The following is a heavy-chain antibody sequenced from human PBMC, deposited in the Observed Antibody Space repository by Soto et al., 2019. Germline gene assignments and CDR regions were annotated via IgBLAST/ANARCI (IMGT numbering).Heavy chain of an antibody. D-gene: IGHD3-16*02. V-gene: IGHV3-30*18. CDR3: AKDLQRLGELSLCLPTGLLIY. CDR1: GFTFSSYG. J-gene: IGHJ4*02. CDR2: ISYDGSNK. Sequence: GGSLRLSCAASGFTFSSYGMHWVRQAPGKGLEWVAVISYDGSNKYYADSVKGRFTISRDNSKNTLYLQMNSLRAEDTAVYYCAKDLQRLGELSLCLPTGLLIYWGQGTLVTVSS.